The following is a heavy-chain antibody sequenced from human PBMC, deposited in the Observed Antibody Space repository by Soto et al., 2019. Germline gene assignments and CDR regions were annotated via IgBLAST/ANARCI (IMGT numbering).Heavy chain of an antibody. CDR2: ISWNSGSI. D-gene: IGHD6-19*01. V-gene: IGHV3-9*01. J-gene: IGHJ4*02. CDR1: GFTFDDYA. CDR3: AKALGAGKGY. Sequence: VQLVESGGGLVQPGRSLRLSCAASGFTFDDYAMHWVRQAPGKGLEWVSGISWNSGSIGYADSVKGRFTISRDNAKNSLYLQMNSLRAEDTALYYCAKALGAGKGYWGQGTLVTVSS.